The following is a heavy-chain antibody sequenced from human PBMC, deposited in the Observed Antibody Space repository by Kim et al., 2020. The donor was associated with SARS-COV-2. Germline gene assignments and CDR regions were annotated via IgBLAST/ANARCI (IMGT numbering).Heavy chain of an antibody. CDR3: ARSLEYYGMDV. J-gene: IGHJ6*02. CDR2: IYSGGST. Sequence: GGSLRLSCAASGFTVSSNYMSWVRQAPGKGLEWVSLIYSGGSTFYADSVKGRFTISRHNSKNTLYLQMNRLRAEDTAVYYCARSLEYYGMDVWGQGTTVTVSS. V-gene: IGHV3-53*04. CDR1: GFTVSSNY.